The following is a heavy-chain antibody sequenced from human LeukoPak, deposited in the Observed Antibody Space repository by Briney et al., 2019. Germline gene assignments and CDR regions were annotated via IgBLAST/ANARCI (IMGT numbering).Heavy chain of an antibody. Sequence: PSETLSLTCTVSGGSISSSSYYWGWLRQPPGKGLEWIGSIYYSGSTYYNPSLKSRVTISVDTSKNQFSLKLSSVTAADTAVYYCARTATSGYSSSRDDYWGQGTLVTVSS. V-gene: IGHV4-39*01. CDR2: IYYSGST. D-gene: IGHD6-13*01. J-gene: IGHJ4*02. CDR1: GGSISSSSYY. CDR3: ARTATSGYSSSRDDY.